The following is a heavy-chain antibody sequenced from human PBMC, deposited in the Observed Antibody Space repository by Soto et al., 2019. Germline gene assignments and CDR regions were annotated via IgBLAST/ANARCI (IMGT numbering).Heavy chain of an antibody. CDR1: GFTFSSYE. J-gene: IGHJ6*02. Sequence: GGSLRLSCAASGFTFSSYEMNWVRQAPGKGLEWVSYISSSGSTIYYADSVKGRFTISRDNAKNSLYLQMNSLRAEDTAVYYCARWAAGTHDYYYYYGMDVWGQGTTVTVSS. D-gene: IGHD6-13*01. CDR2: ISSSGSTI. CDR3: ARWAAGTHDYYYYYGMDV. V-gene: IGHV3-48*03.